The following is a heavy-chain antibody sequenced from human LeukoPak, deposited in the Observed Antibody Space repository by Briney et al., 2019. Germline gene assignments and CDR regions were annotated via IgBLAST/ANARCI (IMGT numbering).Heavy chain of an antibody. Sequence: GGSLRLSCAASGFTFSDHHMDWVRQAPGKGLEWIGRSKNKDYAYSTVYAASVKGRFTFSRDDPKNSLYLQMNSLTTEDTAVYYCTRIFYYGTRGYYPDFWGQGTLVTASS. J-gene: IGHJ4*02. CDR2: SKNKDYAYST. D-gene: IGHD3-22*01. CDR1: GFTFSDHH. V-gene: IGHV3-72*01. CDR3: TRIFYYGTRGYYPDF.